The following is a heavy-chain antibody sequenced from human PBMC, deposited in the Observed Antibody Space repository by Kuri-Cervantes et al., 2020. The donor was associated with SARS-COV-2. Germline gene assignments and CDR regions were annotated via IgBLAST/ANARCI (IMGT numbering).Heavy chain of an antibody. CDR2: ISSSSSYI. CDR1: GFTFSSYS. V-gene: IGHV3-21*01. J-gene: IGHJ4*02. Sequence: GESLKISCGASGFTFSSYSMNWVRQAPGKGLEWVSSISSSSSYIYYADSVKGRFTISRDNDKNSLYLQMNSLRAEDTAVYYCARELGGGSVWGQGTLVTVSS. CDR3: ARELGGGSV. D-gene: IGHD2-15*01.